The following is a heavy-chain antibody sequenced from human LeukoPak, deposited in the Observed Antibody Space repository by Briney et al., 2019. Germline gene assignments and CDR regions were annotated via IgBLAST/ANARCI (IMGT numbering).Heavy chain of an antibody. CDR3: ARDGVVVVVAATRMDY. V-gene: IGHV3-21*01. Sequence: PGGSLRLSCAASGFTFSSYSMNWVRQAPGKGLEWVSSISSSSSYIYYADSVKGRFTISRDNAKNSLYLQMNSLRAEGTAVYYRARDGVVVVVAATRMDYWGQGTLVTVSS. CDR1: GFTFSSYS. CDR2: ISSSSSYI. D-gene: IGHD2-15*01. J-gene: IGHJ4*02.